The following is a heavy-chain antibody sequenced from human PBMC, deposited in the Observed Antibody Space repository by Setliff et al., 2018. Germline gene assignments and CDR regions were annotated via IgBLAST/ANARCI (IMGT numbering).Heavy chain of an antibody. V-gene: IGHV3-48*04. D-gene: IGHD7-27*01. Sequence: GGSLRLSCAGSGFPFDTYSVNWVRQVPGKGLEWISFISGSSNTIYYSASVKGRFTVSRDNANNSVYLQLNGLRVEDTAVYYCARDLHWGFDYWGLGTLVTVSS. CDR1: GFPFDTYS. J-gene: IGHJ4*02. CDR3: ARDLHWGFDY. CDR2: ISGSSNTI.